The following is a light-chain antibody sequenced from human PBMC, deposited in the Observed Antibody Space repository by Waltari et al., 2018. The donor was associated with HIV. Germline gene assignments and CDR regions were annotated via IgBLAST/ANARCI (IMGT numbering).Light chain of an antibody. CDR1: RPIFTD. V-gene: IGKV1-39*01. J-gene: IGKJ2*01. CDR3: QQSYNSPYT. CDR2: GAF. Sequence: DIQMTQSPSSLSASVGDRVTISCRASRPIFTDLHWYQQKHGEAPKVLISGAFNLRNGVPPRFVGSGSGTGFTLVINGLQPEDFAIYFCQQSYNSPYTFGQGTKLEIK.